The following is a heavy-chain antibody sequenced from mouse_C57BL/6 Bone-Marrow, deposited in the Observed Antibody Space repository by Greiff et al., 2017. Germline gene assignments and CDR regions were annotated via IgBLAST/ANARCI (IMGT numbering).Heavy chain of an antibody. D-gene: IGHD2-4*01. V-gene: IGHV5-9*04. CDR3: AREDDYSSYWYFDV. CDR2: ISGGGGNT. CDR1: GFTFSSYT. Sequence: EVQGVESGGGLVKPGGSLKLSCAASGFTFSSYTMSWVRQTPEKRLEWVATISGGGGNTYYPDSVKGRFTISRDNAKNTLYLQMSHLKSEDTAMYYCAREDDYSSYWYFDVWGTGTTVTVSS. J-gene: IGHJ1*03.